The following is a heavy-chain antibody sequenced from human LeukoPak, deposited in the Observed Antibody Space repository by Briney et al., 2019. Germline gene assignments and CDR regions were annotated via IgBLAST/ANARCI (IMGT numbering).Heavy chain of an antibody. Sequence: SETLSLTCTVSGGSISSGGYYWSWIRQPPGKGLEWIGYIYHSGSTYYNPSLKSRVTISVDRSKNQFSLKLSSVTAADTAVYYCARGVPNFDYWGQGTLVTVSS. CDR2: IYHSGST. D-gene: IGHD3-10*01. J-gene: IGHJ4*02. CDR1: GGSISSGGYY. CDR3: ARGVPNFDY. V-gene: IGHV4-30-2*01.